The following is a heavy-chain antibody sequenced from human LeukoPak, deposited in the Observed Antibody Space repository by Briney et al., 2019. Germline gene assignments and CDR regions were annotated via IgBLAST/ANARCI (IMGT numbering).Heavy chain of an antibody. Sequence: GGSLRLSYAASGFTFDDYGMSWVRQAPGKGLEWVSGINWNGGSAGYADSVKGRFTISRDNAKNSLYLQMNSLRAEDTALYYCARVAATVTTSDYYYYMDVWGKGTTVTVSS. D-gene: IGHD4-17*01. CDR2: INWNGGSA. CDR1: GFTFDDYG. CDR3: ARVAATVTTSDYYYYMDV. V-gene: IGHV3-20*03. J-gene: IGHJ6*03.